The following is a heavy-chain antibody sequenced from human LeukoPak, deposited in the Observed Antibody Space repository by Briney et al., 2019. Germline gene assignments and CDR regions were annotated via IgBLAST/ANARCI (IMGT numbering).Heavy chain of an antibody. CDR2: ISSSSSYI. J-gene: IGHJ3*02. CDR1: GFTFSSYS. Sequence: RSGGSLRLSCAASGFTFSSYSMNWVRQAPGKGLEWVSSISSSSSYIYYADSVKGRFTISRDNAKNSLYLQMNSLRAEDTAVYYCARDGGHYDILTGPKPRHTGDAFDIWGQGTMVTVSS. CDR3: ARDGGHYDILTGPKPRHTGDAFDI. V-gene: IGHV3-21*01. D-gene: IGHD3-9*01.